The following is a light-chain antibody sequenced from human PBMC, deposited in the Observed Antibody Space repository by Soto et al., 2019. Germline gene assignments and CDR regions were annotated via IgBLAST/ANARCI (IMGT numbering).Light chain of an antibody. Sequence: EIVLTQSPGTLSLSPGERANLSCRASQSVSSSYLAWYQQKPGQATRLLIYGAYSRDTGIPDRFSGSGSGTDFTLTISRLEPEDFAEYYCQQYGSAPPYTFGQGTKLEIK. J-gene: IGKJ2*01. CDR2: GAY. V-gene: IGKV3-20*01. CDR1: QSVSSSY. CDR3: QQYGSAPPYT.